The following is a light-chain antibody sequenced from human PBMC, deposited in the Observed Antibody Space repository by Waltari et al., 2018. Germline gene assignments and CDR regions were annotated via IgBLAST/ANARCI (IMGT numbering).Light chain of an antibody. V-gene: IGKV3-11*01. CDR2: DAS. CDR3: QQRSNWPGFT. J-gene: IGKJ3*01. CDR1: QSVSSY. Sequence: EIVLTQSPATLSSSPGERATLSCRASQSVSSYLAWYQQKPGQAHRLLIYDASNRATGIPARFSGSGSGTDFTLTISSLEPEDFAVYYCQQRSNWPGFTFGPGTKVDIK.